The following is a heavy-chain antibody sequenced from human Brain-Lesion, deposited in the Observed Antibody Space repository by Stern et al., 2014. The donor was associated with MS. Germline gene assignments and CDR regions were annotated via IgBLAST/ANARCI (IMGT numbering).Heavy chain of an antibody. D-gene: IGHD4-17*01. J-gene: IGHJ4*02. CDR2: INPNNGDT. CDR3: ARDLGTVTTPGDY. CDR1: GYTFTAYY. V-gene: IGHV1-2*04. Sequence: QLVQSGAEVKKPGASVSVSCKASGYTFTAYYLHWVRQAPGHGLEWMGWINPNNGDTKYAQNFQGWVTMTRDTSISTAYMDLSSLTSDDTAIYYCARDLGTVTTPGDYWGQGTLVTVSS.